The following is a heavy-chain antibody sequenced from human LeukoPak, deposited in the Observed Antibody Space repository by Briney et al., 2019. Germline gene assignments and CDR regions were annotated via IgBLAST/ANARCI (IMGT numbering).Heavy chain of an antibody. V-gene: IGHV4-59*01. Sequence: SETLSLTCTVSGGSISSYYWSWIRQPPGKGLEWIGYIYYSGSTNYNPSLKSRVTISVDTSKNQFSLKLSSVTAADTAVYYCARGPRGSGWYGDYWGQGTLVTVSS. D-gene: IGHD6-19*01. J-gene: IGHJ4*02. CDR3: ARGPRGSGWYGDY. CDR1: GGSISSYY. CDR2: IYYSGST.